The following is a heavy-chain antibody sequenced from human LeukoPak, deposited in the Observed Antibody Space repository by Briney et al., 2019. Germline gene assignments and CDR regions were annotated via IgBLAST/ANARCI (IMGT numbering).Heavy chain of an antibody. CDR3: ARVLHGAYYYDSSGYSDY. Sequence: ASVKVSCEASGYTFTSYYMHWVRQAPGQGLEWMGIINPSGGSTSYAQKFQGRVTMTRDMSTSTVYMELSSLRSEDTAVYYCARVLHGAYYYDSSGYSDYWGQGTLVTVSS. CDR2: INPSGGST. CDR1: GYTFTSYY. V-gene: IGHV1-46*01. D-gene: IGHD3-22*01. J-gene: IGHJ4*02.